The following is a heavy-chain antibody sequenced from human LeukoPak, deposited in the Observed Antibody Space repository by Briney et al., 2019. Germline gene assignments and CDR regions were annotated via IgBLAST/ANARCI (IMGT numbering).Heavy chain of an antibody. CDR2: IGVSGGST. CDR1: GFTFSSYA. Sequence: PGGSLRLSCAASGFTFSSYAMSWVRQAPGKGLEWVSAIGVSGGSTYYADSVKGRLTISRDNSKNTLYLQMNSLRAEDTAVYYCTTTVVTLFDYWGQGTLVTVSS. V-gene: IGHV3-23*01. J-gene: IGHJ4*02. D-gene: IGHD4-17*01. CDR3: TTTVVTLFDY.